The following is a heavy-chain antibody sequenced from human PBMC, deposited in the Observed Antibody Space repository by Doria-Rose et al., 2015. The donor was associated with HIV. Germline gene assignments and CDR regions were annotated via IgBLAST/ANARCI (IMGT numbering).Heavy chain of an antibody. CDR3: ATGVTLDY. J-gene: IGHJ4*02. Sequence: VQLVQFGGGLVRPGGSLRLSCATSGFTFSSHRINWVRQAPGKGLEWVSSISSTSAYINYADSVMGRFTISRDNARNSLYLRMDSLRAEDTAIYYCATGVTLDYWGQGTLVTVSS. D-gene: IGHD3-10*01. V-gene: IGHV3-21*01. CDR2: ISSTSAYI. CDR1: GFTFSSHR.